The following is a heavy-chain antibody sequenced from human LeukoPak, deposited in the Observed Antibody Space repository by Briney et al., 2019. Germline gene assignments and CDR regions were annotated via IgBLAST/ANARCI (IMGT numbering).Heavy chain of an antibody. CDR3: ARVALDSDYYDTSGLSVNWFDP. Sequence: SVKVSCKASGYTFTGYYMHWVRQAPGQGLEWMGRIIPILGIANYAQKFQGRVTITADKSTSTAYMELSSLRSEDTAVYYCARVALDSDYYDTSGLSVNWFDPWGQGTLVTVSS. CDR2: IIPILGIA. CDR1: GYTFTGYY. D-gene: IGHD3-22*01. V-gene: IGHV1-69*04. J-gene: IGHJ5*02.